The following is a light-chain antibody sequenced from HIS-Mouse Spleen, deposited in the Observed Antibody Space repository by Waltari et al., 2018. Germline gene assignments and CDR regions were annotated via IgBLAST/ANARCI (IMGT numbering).Light chain of an antibody. V-gene: IGLV3-19*01. CDR1: SLRSNY. J-gene: IGLJ2*01. Sequence: SSELTQDPAVSVALGQTVRITCQGDSLRSNYASWYQQKPGQAPVLVIYGKNNRPSGIPDRLSGSSSGTTASLTITGAQAEDEADYYCNSRDSSGNHVVFGGGTKLTVL. CDR2: GKN. CDR3: NSRDSSGNHVV.